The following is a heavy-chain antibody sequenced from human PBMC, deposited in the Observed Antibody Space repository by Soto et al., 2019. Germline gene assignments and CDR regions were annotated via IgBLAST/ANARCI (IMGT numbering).Heavy chain of an antibody. CDR2: INHSGST. V-gene: IGHV4-34*01. Sequence: PSETLSLTCAVYGGSFSGYYWSWIRQPPGKGLEWIGEINHSGSTNYNPSLKSRVTISVDTSKNQFSLKLSSVTAADTAVYYCARGRGGGVAAAGRIYFDYWGQGTLVTVSS. CDR3: ARGRGGGVAAAGRIYFDY. D-gene: IGHD6-13*01. CDR1: GGSFSGYY. J-gene: IGHJ4*02.